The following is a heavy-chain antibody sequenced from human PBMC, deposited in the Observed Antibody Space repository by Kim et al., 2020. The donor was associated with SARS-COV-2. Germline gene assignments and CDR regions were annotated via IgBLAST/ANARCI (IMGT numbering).Heavy chain of an antibody. D-gene: IGHD3-22*01. J-gene: IGHJ4*02. CDR1: GFTFDDYA. V-gene: IGHV3-9*01. CDR2: ISWNSGNI. CDR3: AKAYFYYDSSGYYFDY. Sequence: GGSLRLSCAASGFTFDDYAMHWVRQTPGKGLEWVSGISWNSGNIGYADSVKGRFTISRDNAKNSLYLQMNSLRAEDTALYYCAKAYFYYDSSGYYFDYWGQGTLVTVSS.